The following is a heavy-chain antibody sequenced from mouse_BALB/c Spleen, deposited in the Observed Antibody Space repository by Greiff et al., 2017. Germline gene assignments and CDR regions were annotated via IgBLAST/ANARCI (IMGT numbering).Heavy chain of an antibody. J-gene: IGHJ2*01. V-gene: IGHV5-6*01. CDR3: ATLSGAYDFDD. Sequence: EVMLVESGGDLVKPGGSLKLSCAASGFTFSSYGMPWVRQTPDKRLEWVATISSGGSYTYYPDSVKGRFTISRDNAKNTLYLQMSSLKSEDTAMYYCATLSGAYDFDDWGQGTTLTVSS. CDR1: GFTFSSYG. CDR2: ISSGGSYT. D-gene: IGHD6-2*01.